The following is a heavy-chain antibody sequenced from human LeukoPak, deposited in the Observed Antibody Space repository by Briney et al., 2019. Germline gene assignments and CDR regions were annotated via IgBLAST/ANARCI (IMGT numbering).Heavy chain of an antibody. CDR1: GGSISSNKYY. D-gene: IGHD3-3*01. V-gene: IGHV4-39*07. CDR2: IYYSGST. CDR3: ARDARGWSGFDY. J-gene: IGHJ4*02. Sequence: SETLSLTCTVSGGSISSNKYYWGWIRQPPGKGLEWIGSIYYSGSTYYNPSLKSRVTISVDTSKNQFSLKLSSVTAADTAVYYCARDARGWSGFDYWGQGTLVTVSS.